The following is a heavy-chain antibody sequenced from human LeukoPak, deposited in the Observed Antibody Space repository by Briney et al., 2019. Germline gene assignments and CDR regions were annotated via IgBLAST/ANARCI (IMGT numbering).Heavy chain of an antibody. Sequence: ASVKVSCKASGYTFTSYGISWVRQAPGQGLEWMGWISAYNGNTNYAQKLQGRVTMTTDTSTSTAYMELRSLRSDDTAVYYCARDDVAGSGGRYFDYWGQGTLVTVSS. D-gene: IGHD3-10*01. V-gene: IGHV1-18*01. CDR3: ARDDVAGSGGRYFDY. CDR2: ISAYNGNT. CDR1: GYTFTSYG. J-gene: IGHJ4*02.